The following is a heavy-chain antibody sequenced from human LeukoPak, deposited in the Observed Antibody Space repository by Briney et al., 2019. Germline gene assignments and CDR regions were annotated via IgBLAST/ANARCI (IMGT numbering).Heavy chain of an antibody. CDR3: AKDSAAGNY. J-gene: IGHJ4*02. Sequence: PGGSLRLSCAASGFTFSTYAMSWARRAPGKGLEWVSSISGSGDITYHADSVKGRLTISRDNSKNTLYLQMNSLRAEDTAVYYCAKDSAAGNYWGQGTLVTVSS. CDR2: ISGSGDIT. CDR1: GFTFSTYA. V-gene: IGHV3-23*01. D-gene: IGHD6-13*01.